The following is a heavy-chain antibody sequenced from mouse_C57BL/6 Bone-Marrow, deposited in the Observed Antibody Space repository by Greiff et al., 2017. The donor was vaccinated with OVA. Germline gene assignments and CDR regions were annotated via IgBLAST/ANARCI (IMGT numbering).Heavy chain of an antibody. CDR3: ARWGLYGNSAWFAY. V-gene: IGHV1-69*01. D-gene: IGHD2-1*01. Sequence: QVQLQQSGAELVMPGASVKLSCKASGYTFTSYWMHWVKQRPGQGLEWIGEIDPSDSYTNYNQKFKGKSTLTVDKSSSTAYMQLSSLTSEDSAVDYCARWGLYGNSAWFAYWGQGTLVTVSA. CDR1: GYTFTSYW. J-gene: IGHJ3*01. CDR2: IDPSDSYT.